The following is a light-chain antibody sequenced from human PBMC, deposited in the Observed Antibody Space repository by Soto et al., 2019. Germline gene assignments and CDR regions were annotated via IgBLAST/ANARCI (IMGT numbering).Light chain of an antibody. Sequence: QSALTQPASVSGSPGQSITISCTGTSSDVGGYNYVSWYQQHPGKAPKLMIYDVSNRPSGVSNRFSGSKSGNTASLTISGLQDDDEDAYYCSSYTSSSTLVFGGGTKLTVL. V-gene: IGLV2-14*01. J-gene: IGLJ2*01. CDR3: SSYTSSSTLV. CDR2: DVS. CDR1: SSDVGGYNY.